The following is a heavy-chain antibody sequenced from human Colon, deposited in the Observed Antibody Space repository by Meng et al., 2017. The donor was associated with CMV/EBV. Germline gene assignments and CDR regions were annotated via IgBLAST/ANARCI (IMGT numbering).Heavy chain of an antibody. Sequence: SVKVSCKASGYTFTGYYMHWVRQAPGQGLEWMGGIIPVFGTPNYAQRFQGRVAITTDEFTSTAYMELNSLTSEDTAVYYCARGTRYSGSLTLDSWGQGTQVTVSS. CDR1: GYTFTGYY. CDR2: IIPVFGTP. J-gene: IGHJ4*02. V-gene: IGHV1-69*05. D-gene: IGHD1-26*01. CDR3: ARGTRYSGSLTLDS.